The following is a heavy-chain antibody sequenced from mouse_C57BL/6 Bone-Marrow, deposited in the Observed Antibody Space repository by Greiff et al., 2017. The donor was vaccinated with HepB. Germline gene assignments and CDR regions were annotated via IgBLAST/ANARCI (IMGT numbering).Heavy chain of an antibody. CDR1: GYTFTSYG. CDR3: ARSVPSYYGSSWDY. D-gene: IGHD1-1*01. CDR2: IYPRSGNT. V-gene: IGHV1-81*01. J-gene: IGHJ2*01. Sequence: QVQLQQSGAELARPGASVKLSCKASGYTFTSYGISWVKQRTGQGLEWIGEIYPRSGNTYYNEKFKGKATLTADKSSSTAYMELRSLTSEDSAVYFCARSVPSYYGSSWDYWGQGTTLTVSS.